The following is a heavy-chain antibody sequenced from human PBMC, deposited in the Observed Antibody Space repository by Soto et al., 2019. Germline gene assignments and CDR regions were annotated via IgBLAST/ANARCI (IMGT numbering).Heavy chain of an antibody. J-gene: IGHJ4*02. V-gene: IGHV3-30-3*01. CDR2: ISYDGSNK. CDR3: AKDGGTYNLDY. CDR1: GFTFSSYA. Sequence: QVQLVESGGGVVQPGRSLRLSCAASGFTFSSYAMHWVRQAPGKGLEWVAVISYDGSNKYYADSVKGRFTISRDNSKNTLYLQMNSLSAEDTAVYYSAKDGGTYNLDYWGQGTLVTVSS. D-gene: IGHD1-1*01.